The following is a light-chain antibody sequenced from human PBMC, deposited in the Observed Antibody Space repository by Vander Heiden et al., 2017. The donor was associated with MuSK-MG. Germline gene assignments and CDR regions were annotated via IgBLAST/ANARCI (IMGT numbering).Light chain of an antibody. V-gene: IGLV3-1*01. J-gene: IGLJ2*01. CDR3: QEWDSSSVV. Sequence: SYELTQPPSVSVSPRQTASITCSGDKLGHNYACWYQQKPGQSPGLVMYADSKRPSWIPERFSCSNSANTATPTISGAEAVEEDDDYCQEWDSSSVVFGGGTKLTVL. CDR2: ADS. CDR1: KLGHNY.